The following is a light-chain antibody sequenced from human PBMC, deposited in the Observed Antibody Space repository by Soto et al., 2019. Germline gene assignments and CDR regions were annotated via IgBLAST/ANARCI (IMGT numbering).Light chain of an antibody. CDR2: GAS. CDR3: QQYGSSPLT. V-gene: IGKV3-20*01. Sequence: EIVLTQSPGTLSLSPGERGTLSCRASQSVSSNYLAWYQRKPGQAPRLLIYGASTRATGIPDRFSGSGSVTDFTLTISRLEPEDFAVYYCQQYGSSPLTFGPRTKVDIK. J-gene: IGKJ3*01. CDR1: QSVSSNY.